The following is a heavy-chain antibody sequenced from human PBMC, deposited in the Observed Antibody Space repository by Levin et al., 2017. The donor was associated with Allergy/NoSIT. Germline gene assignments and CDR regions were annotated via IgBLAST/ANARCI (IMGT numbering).Heavy chain of an antibody. V-gene: IGHV1-46*01. Sequence: GESLKISCKASGYTFTSYYMHWVRQAPGQGLEWMGIINPSGGSTSYAQKFQGRVTMTRDTSTSTVYMELSSLRSEDTAVYYCARGGYSGYDPLDYWGQGTLVTVSS. CDR1: GYTFTSYY. J-gene: IGHJ4*02. CDR2: INPSGGST. D-gene: IGHD5-12*01. CDR3: ARGGYSGYDPLDY.